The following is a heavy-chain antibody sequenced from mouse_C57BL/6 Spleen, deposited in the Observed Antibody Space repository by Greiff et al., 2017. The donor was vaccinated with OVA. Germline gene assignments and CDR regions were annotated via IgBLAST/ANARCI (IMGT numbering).Heavy chain of an antibody. Sequence: QVQLQQPGAELVKPGASVKVSCKASGYSFTSYWMHWVKQRPGQGLEWIGRLHPSDSDTHYNHQFKGKATLTVDKSSSTAYMQLSSLTSEDAAVYYCAMEYYGSMDYWGQGTSVTVSS. CDR2: LHPSDSDT. J-gene: IGHJ4*01. V-gene: IGHV1-74*01. CDR3: AMEYYGSMDY. D-gene: IGHD1-1*01. CDR1: GYSFTSYW.